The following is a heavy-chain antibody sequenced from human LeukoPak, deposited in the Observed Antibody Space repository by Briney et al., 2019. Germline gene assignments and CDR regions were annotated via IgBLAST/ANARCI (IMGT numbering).Heavy chain of an antibody. V-gene: IGHV3-53*01. CDR2: IYSGGST. J-gene: IGHJ5*02. D-gene: IGHD3-22*01. CDR1: GFTVSSNY. Sequence: PGGSLRLSCAASGFTVSSNYMSWVRQAPGKGLEWVSVIYSGGSTYYADSVKGRFTISRDNSKNTLYLQMNSLRAEDTAVYYCAKALWYYYDSSGYSDFDPWGQGTLVTVSS. CDR3: AKALWYYYDSSGYSDFDP.